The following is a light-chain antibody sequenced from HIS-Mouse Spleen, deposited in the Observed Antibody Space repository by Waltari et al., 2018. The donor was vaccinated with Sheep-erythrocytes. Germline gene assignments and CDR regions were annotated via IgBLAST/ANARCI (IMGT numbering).Light chain of an antibody. V-gene: IGLV2-11*02. CDR3: CSYAGSYNYV. CDR2: DVS. CDR1: SSDVGVYNY. Sequence: QSALTQPRSVSGSPGQSVTISCTGTSSDVGVYNYVSWYQQHPGKAPNLMIYDVSKRPSGVPDRFSGSKSGNTASLTISGLQAEDEADYYCCSYAGSYNYVFGTGTKVTVL. J-gene: IGLJ1*01.